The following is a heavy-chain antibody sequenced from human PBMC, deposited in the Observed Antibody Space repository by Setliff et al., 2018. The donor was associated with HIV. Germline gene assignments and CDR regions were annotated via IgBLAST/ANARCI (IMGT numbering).Heavy chain of an antibody. CDR2: IYYSGST. CDR3: ACGAAAGTDYYYYYYTDV. V-gene: IGHV4-39*01. Sequence: SETLSLTCTVSGGSISSSSYYWGWIRQPPGKGLEWIGSIYYSGSTYYNPSLKSRVTISVDTSKNQFSLKLSSVTAADTAVYYCACGAAAGTDYYYYYYTDVWVKGTTVTVSS. J-gene: IGHJ6*03. CDR1: GGSISSSSYY. D-gene: IGHD6-13*01.